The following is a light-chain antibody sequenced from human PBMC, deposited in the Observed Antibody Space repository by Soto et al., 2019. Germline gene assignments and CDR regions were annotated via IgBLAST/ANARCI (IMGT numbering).Light chain of an antibody. CDR3: QSFDSGLSGYV. CDR1: NSNIGAGYD. J-gene: IGLJ1*01. V-gene: IGLV1-40*01. CDR2: GNN. Sequence: QSVLTQPPSVSGAPGQKVTISCTGSNSNIGAGYDVHWYQQLPGTAPKLLIYGNNNRPSGVPDRFSGSKSGTSASLAITGLQAEDETDYYCQSFDSGLSGYVFGTGTKLTVL.